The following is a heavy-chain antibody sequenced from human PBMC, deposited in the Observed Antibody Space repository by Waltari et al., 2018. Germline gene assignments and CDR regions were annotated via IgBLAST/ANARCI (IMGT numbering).Heavy chain of an antibody. CDR2: INPSGGST. Sequence: QVQLVQSGAEVKKPGASVKVSCKASGYTFTSYYMHWVRQAPGQGLEWMGIINPSGGSTSYAQKFQGRVTMTRDTSTSTVYMELSSLRSEDTAVYYCARDLRGGIYGSGSPGSDYWGQGTLVTVSS. V-gene: IGHV1-46*01. D-gene: IGHD3-16*02. CDR1: GYTFTSYY. CDR3: ARDLRGGIYGSGSPGSDY. J-gene: IGHJ4*02.